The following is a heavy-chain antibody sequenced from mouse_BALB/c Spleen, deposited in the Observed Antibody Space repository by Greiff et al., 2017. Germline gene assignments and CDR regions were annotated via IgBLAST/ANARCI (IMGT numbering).Heavy chain of an antibody. CDR3: AREGGDSAWFAY. CDR2: ISSGGST. V-gene: IGHV5-6-5*01. J-gene: IGHJ3*01. Sequence: EVKLMESGGGLVKPGGSLKLSCAASGFTFSSYAMSWVRQTPEKRLEWVASISSGGSTYYPDSVKGRFTISRDNARNILYLQMSSLRSEDTAMYYCAREGGDSAWFAYWGQGTLVTVSA. CDR1: GFTFSSYA.